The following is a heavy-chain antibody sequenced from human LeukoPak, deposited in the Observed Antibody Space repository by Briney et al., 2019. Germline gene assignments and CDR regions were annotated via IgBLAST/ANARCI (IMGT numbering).Heavy chain of an antibody. CDR1: GFTFSSYG. Sequence: GGSLRLSCAASGFTFSSYGMHWVRQAPGKGLEWAAFIRYDGSNKYYADSVKGRFTISRDNSKNTLYLQMNSLRAEDTAVYYCAKATMVRGVDISYYYYGMDVWGQGTTVTVSS. CDR3: AKATMVRGVDISYYYYGMDV. D-gene: IGHD3-10*01. CDR2: IRYDGSNK. J-gene: IGHJ6*02. V-gene: IGHV3-30*02.